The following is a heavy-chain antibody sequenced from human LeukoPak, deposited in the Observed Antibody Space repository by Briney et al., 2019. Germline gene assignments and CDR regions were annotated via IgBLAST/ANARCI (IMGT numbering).Heavy chain of an antibody. J-gene: IGHJ4*02. CDR1: GFTFSSYN. V-gene: IGHV3-21*01. CDR3: AKVGVGYSGWYYFDY. CDR2: ISGSAGYI. Sequence: GGSLRLSCAASGFTFSSYNMNWVRQAPGKGLEWLSCISGSAGYISSADSVKGRFTISRDNAKNTLYLQMNSLRAEDTAVYYCAKVGVGYSGWYYFDYWGQGTLVTVSS. D-gene: IGHD6-19*01.